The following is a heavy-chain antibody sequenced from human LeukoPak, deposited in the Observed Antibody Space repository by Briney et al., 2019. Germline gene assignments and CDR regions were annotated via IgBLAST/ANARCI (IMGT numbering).Heavy chain of an antibody. V-gene: IGHV4-59*01. J-gene: IGHJ2*01. Sequence: PSEALSLTCTVSGDSISSYYWSWIRQPPAKGLEWIGYIHNSGTTNYNPSLKSRVTISIDTSKNQFSLKLTSVTAADTAVYYCARGPAHIANKDLWGRGTLVTVSS. D-gene: IGHD5-12*01. CDR1: GDSISSYY. CDR2: IHNSGTT. CDR3: ARGPAHIANKDL.